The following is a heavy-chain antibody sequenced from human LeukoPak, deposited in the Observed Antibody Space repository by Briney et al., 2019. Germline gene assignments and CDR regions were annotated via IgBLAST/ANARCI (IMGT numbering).Heavy chain of an antibody. J-gene: IGHJ6*03. V-gene: IGHV1-2*06. CDR1: GYTFTGYY. Sequence: ASVKVSCKASGYTFTGYYMHWVRQAPGQGLEWMGRINPNSGGTNYAQKFQGRVTMTRDTSISTAYMELSRLRSDDTAVYYYARWEGILAFDYYYYMDVWGKGTTVTVSS. D-gene: IGHD3-9*01. CDR2: INPNSGGT. CDR3: ARWEGILAFDYYYYMDV.